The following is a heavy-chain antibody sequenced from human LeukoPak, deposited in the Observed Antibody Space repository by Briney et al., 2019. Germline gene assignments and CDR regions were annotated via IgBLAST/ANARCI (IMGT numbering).Heavy chain of an antibody. J-gene: IGHJ4*02. CDR3: AKDLLDGVKWYYFDY. CDR2: ISGSGGST. Sequence: GGSLRLSCAASGFTFSSYAMSWVRQAPGKGLEWVSAISGSGGSTYYADSVKGRFTISRDNSKNTLYLQMNSLRAEDTAVYYCAKDLLDGVKWYYFDYWGQGTLVTVSS. D-gene: IGHD1-1*01. CDR1: GFTFSSYA. V-gene: IGHV3-23*01.